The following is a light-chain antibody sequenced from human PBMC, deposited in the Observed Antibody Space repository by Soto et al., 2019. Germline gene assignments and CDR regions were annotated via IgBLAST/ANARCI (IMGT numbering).Light chain of an antibody. Sequence: DIQMTQSPSTLSASVGDRVTITCRASQSISQWLAWYQQKPGKAPTLLIYKTSNLQRGVPSRFSGSGSGTEFTLTISSLQPDDLATYYCQQYNHYSSYTFGRGTKLEIK. CDR2: KTS. CDR3: QQYNHYSSYT. J-gene: IGKJ2*01. V-gene: IGKV1-5*03. CDR1: QSISQW.